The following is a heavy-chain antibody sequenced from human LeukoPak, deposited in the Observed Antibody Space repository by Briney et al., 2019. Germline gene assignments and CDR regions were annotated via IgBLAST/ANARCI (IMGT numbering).Heavy chain of an antibody. D-gene: IGHD6-19*01. J-gene: IGHJ4*02. CDR2: IYYSGST. CDR3: ARTPTGGAVAAYFDY. V-gene: IGHV4-59*01. CDR1: GGSISSYY. Sequence: SETLSITCTVSGGSISSYYWSWIRQPPGKGLEWIGYIYYSGSTNYIPSLKSRVTISVDTSKNQFSLKLSSVTAADTAVYYCARTPTGGAVAAYFDYWGQGTLVTVSS.